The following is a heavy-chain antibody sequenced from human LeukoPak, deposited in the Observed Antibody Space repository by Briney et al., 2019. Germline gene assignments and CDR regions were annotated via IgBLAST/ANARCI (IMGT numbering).Heavy chain of an antibody. CDR2: ISSSSSYI. D-gene: IGHD3-22*01. CDR1: GFTFSSYS. J-gene: IGHJ3*02. V-gene: IGHV3-21*01. Sequence: GGSLRLSCAASGFTFSSYSMNWVRQAPGKGLEWVSSISSSSSYIYYADSVKGRFTISRDNAKNSLYLQMNSLRAEDTAVYYRARELRGGYYYDSSGYYSSRGAFDIWGQGTMVTVSS. CDR3: ARELRGGYYYDSSGYYSSRGAFDI.